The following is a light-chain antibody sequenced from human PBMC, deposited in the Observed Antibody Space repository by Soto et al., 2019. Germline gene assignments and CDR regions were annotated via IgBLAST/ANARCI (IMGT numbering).Light chain of an antibody. J-gene: IGLJ1*01. CDR2: NNN. CDR3: AAWDDSLNGYV. Sequence: QSVLTQPPSASGTPGQRVTISCSGGSSNIGTNAVNWYQQLPGTAPKLLIYNNNQRPSGVPDRFSGSKSGTSASLAISGHQSEDEADYYCAAWDDSLNGYVFGTGTRSPS. CDR1: SSNIGTNA. V-gene: IGLV1-44*01.